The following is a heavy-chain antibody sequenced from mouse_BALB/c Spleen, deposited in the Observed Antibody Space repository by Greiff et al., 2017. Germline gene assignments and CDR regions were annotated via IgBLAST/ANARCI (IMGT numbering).Heavy chain of an antibody. J-gene: IGHJ1*01. CDR1: GYTFTSYW. CDR3: TRWYGNYGGYFDV. V-gene: IGHV1-5*01. D-gene: IGHD2-10*02. Sequence: EVQLQQSGTVLARPGASVKMSCKASGYTFTSYWMHWVKQRPGQGLEWIGAIYPGNSDTSYNQKFKGKAKLTAVTSTSTAYMELSSLTNEDSAVYYCTRWYGNYGGYFDVWGAGTTVTVSS. CDR2: IYPGNSDT.